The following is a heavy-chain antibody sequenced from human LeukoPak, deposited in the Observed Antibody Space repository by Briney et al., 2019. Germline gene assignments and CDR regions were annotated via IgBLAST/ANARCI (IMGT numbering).Heavy chain of an antibody. D-gene: IGHD1-14*01. CDR1: GYTFTSYG. Sequence: ASVKVSCKASGYTFTSYGISWVRRAPGQGLEWMGRIIPILGIANYAQKFQGRVTITADKSTSTAYMELSSLRSEDTAVYYCARASVSTPNAFDIWGQGTMVTVSS. V-gene: IGHV1-69*04. J-gene: IGHJ3*02. CDR3: ARASVSTPNAFDI. CDR2: IIPILGIA.